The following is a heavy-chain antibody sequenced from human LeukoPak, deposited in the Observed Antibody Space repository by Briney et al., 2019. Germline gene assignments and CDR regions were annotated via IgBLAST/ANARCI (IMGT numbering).Heavy chain of an antibody. CDR3: ATGEWPQNY. CDR2: IYIGGST. J-gene: IGHJ4*02. D-gene: IGHD3-10*01. CDR1: GFTFSSYG. V-gene: IGHV3-53*01. Sequence: GGSLRLSCAASGFTFSSYGMHWVRQVPGKGLEWVSLIYIGGSTYYADSVQGRFTISRDNSKNTLYLDMNSLRADDTAVYYCATGEWPQNYWGQGTLVTVSS.